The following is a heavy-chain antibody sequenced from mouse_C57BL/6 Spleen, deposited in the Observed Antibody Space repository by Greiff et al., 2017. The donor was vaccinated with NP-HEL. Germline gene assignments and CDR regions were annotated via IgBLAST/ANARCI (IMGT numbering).Heavy chain of an antibody. J-gene: IGHJ3*01. V-gene: IGHV1-69*01. Sequence: VQLQQSGAELVMPGASVKLSCKASGYTFTSYWMHWVKQRPGQGLEWIGEIDPSDSYTNYNQKFKGKSTLTVDKSSSTAYMQRSSLTSEDSAVYYCARAHYGYDSAWFAYWGQGTLVTVSA. CDR1: GYTFTSYW. D-gene: IGHD2-2*01. CDR3: ARAHYGYDSAWFAY. CDR2: IDPSDSYT.